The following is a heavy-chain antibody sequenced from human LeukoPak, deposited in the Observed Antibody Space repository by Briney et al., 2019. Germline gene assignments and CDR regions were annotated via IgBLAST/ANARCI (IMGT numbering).Heavy chain of an antibody. CDR2: INHSGST. D-gene: IGHD6-19*01. Sequence: SETLSLTCAVYDGSFTDYHWTWIRQPPGKGLEWIGEINHSGSTRYSPSLKSRVTISVDTPKNQFSLKLSSETAADTAVYYCARFHSGPSGWYVLWYFDLWGRGTLVTVSS. V-gene: IGHV4-34*01. J-gene: IGHJ2*01. CDR3: ARFHSGPSGWYVLWYFDL. CDR1: DGSFTDYH.